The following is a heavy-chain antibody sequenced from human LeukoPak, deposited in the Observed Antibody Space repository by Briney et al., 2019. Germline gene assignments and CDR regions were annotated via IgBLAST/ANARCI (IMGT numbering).Heavy chain of an antibody. Sequence: GGSLTLSCTASGFTFSNYATSWVRQAPGGGVEWVSDTSGRGDYTYYADSVTGRYTICRDNSKNTVDLQMKSLRVEDTAVYYCAKDPQENRRDWFIRYFDSWGQGILVSVSS. V-gene: IGHV3-23*01. CDR3: AKDPQENRRDWFIRYFDS. J-gene: IGHJ5*01. D-gene: IGHD3/OR15-3a*01. CDR1: GFTFSNYA. CDR2: TSGRGDYT.